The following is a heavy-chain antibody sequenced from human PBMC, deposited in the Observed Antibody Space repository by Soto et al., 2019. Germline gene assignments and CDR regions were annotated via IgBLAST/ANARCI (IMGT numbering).Heavy chain of an antibody. CDR1: GFTFSSYA. Sequence: GGSLRLSCAASGFTFSSYAMSWVRQAPGKGLEWVSAISGSGGSTYYADSVKGRFTISRDNSKNTLYLQMNSLRAEDTTVYYWAKDRPLQYCGGGSCPENVWGQGTTVTVSS. J-gene: IGHJ6*02. D-gene: IGHD2-15*01. V-gene: IGHV3-23*01. CDR2: ISGSGGST. CDR3: AKDRPLQYCGGGSCPENV.